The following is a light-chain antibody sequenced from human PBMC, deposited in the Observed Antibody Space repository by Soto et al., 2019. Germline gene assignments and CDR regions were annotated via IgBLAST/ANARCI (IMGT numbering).Light chain of an antibody. J-gene: IGKJ1*01. CDR2: GAS. Sequence: EIVLTQSPGTLSLSPGERATLSCRASQSVSSTYLAWYQQKPGQAPRLLVYGASNRATGIPGTFSGSGSGTDFTLTISRLEPEDFAVYYCQQYGSSPWTFGQGTKVEVK. CDR3: QQYGSSPWT. CDR1: QSVSSTY. V-gene: IGKV3-20*01.